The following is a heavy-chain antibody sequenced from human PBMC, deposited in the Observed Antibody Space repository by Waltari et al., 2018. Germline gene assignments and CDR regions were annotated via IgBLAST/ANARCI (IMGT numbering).Heavy chain of an antibody. CDR3: ARESYDYVWGSYRYMDY. CDR2: IIPMFDIT. D-gene: IGHD3-16*02. CDR1: GGTFSYA. J-gene: IGHJ4*02. Sequence: QVQLVQSGAEVKKPGSSVKVSCKASGGTFSYAINWVRQAPGQGLEWMGRIIPMFDITNSAQKFQGRVTFTADKSTSTAYMELSSLRSEDTAVYYCARESYDYVWGSYRYMDYWGQGTLVTVSS. V-gene: IGHV1-69*04.